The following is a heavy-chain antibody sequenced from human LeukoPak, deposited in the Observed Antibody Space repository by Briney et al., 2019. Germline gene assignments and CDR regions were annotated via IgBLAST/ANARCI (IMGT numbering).Heavy chain of an antibody. J-gene: IGHJ6*02. CDR2: ISSSSSYI. V-gene: IGHV3-21*01. Sequence: GGSLRLSCAASGFTFSSYSMNWVRQAPGKGLEWVSSISSSSSYIYYADSVKGRFTISRDNAKNSLYLQMNSLRAEDTAVHYCARYYDFWSGYPRRPYYYYGMDVWGQGTTVTVSS. CDR3: ARYYDFWSGYPRRPYYYYGMDV. CDR1: GFTFSSYS. D-gene: IGHD3-3*01.